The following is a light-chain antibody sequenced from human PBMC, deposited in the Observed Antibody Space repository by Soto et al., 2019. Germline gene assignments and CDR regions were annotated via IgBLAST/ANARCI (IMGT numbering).Light chain of an antibody. CDR2: KAS. Sequence: DIQMTQSPSTLSASVGNIVTITCRASKIISSWLAWYQQKPGTAPKLLIYKASSLESGVPSRFSGSGSRTEFTLTISSLQPDDFATYYCQQYGTFGQGTKVEIK. CDR1: KIISSW. V-gene: IGKV1-5*03. J-gene: IGKJ1*01. CDR3: QQYGT.